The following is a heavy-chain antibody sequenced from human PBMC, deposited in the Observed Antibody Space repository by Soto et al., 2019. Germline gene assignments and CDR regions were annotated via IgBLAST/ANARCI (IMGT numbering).Heavy chain of an antibody. D-gene: IGHD5-18*01. J-gene: IGHJ4*02. V-gene: IGHV1-58*01. CDR2: IVVGSGNT. CDR1: GFTFTSSA. Sequence: SVKVSCKASGFTFTSSAVQWVRQARGQRLEWIGWIVVGSGNTNYAQRFQERVTITRDMSTSTAYMELSSLRSEDTAVYYCAAGYSYGYSDFDYWGQGTLVTVSS. CDR3: AAGYSYGYSDFDY.